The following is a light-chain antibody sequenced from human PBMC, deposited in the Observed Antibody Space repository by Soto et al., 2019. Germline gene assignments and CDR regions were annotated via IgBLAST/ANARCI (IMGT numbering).Light chain of an antibody. Sequence: QSVLTQPASVSGSPGQSVTISCAGASRDVTDSDSVSWYQHRPGEAPELKILDFTYRPSGVSERFSGSLSANTASLTISGLQVEDEGDYYCVSYTNPGTYVFGPGTKVTVL. J-gene: IGLJ1*01. CDR1: SRDVTDSDS. CDR2: DFT. V-gene: IGLV2-14*03. CDR3: VSYTNPGTYV.